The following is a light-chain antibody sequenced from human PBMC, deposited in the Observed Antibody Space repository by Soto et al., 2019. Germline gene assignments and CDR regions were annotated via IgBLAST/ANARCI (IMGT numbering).Light chain of an antibody. CDR1: NSNVAQNY. J-gene: IGLJ3*02. Sequence: QSVLTQPPSLSAAPGQTVTISCSGSNSNVAQNYVSWYQQVAGTAPKLLISENNKRPSGIPDRFSGSKSGTSATLDITGLHTGDEADYYCGSWDSSLSAGVFGVGTQMTVL. V-gene: IGLV1-51*02. CDR2: ENN. CDR3: GSWDSSLSAGV.